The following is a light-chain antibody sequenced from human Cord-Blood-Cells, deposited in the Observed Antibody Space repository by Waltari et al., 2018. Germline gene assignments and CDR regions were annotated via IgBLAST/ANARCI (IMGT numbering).Light chain of an antibody. J-gene: IGKJ1*01. CDR1: QSISRW. V-gene: IGKV1-5*03. CDR2: NAS. Sequence: IQMTQSPSTLSASVGDRVTIACRASQSISRWFAWYQQKPGKAPKLLNFNASSLESGVPSRFSGSGSGTESALSSSSHQTDDFATYYCKQYNSIWTFGE. CDR3: KQYNSIWT.